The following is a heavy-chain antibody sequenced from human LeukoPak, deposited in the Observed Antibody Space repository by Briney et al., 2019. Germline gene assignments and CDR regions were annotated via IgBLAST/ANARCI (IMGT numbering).Heavy chain of an antibody. CDR3: ARGQCSGGSCYFGY. CDR2: INHSGST. CDR1: GGSFSGYY. V-gene: IGHV4-34*01. J-gene: IGHJ4*02. D-gene: IGHD2-15*01. Sequence: PSETLSLTCAVYGGSFSGYYWSWLRQPPGKGLEWLGEINHSGSTNYNPSLKSRVTISVDTSKNQFSLKLSSVTAADTAVYYCARGQCSGGSCYFGYWGQGTLVTVSS.